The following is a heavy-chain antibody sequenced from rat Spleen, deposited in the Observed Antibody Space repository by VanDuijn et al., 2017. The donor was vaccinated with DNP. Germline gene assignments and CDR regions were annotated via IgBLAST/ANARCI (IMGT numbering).Heavy chain of an antibody. Sequence: EVQLQESGPGLVKPSQSLSLTCSVTGYSITSNYWGWIRKFPGNKMEWLGHIKYSGSTSYSPSLKSQISITRDTSKNQFFLQLNSVTTEDTATYYGARWGLNYGAWYFDFWGPGTMVAVSS. V-gene: IGHV3-1*01. CDR1: GYSITSNY. D-gene: IGHD1-11*01. CDR3: ARWGLNYGAWYFDF. J-gene: IGHJ1*01. CDR2: IKYSGST.